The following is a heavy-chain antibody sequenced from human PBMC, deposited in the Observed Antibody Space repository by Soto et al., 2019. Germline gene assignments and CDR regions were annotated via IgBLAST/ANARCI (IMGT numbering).Heavy chain of an antibody. J-gene: IGHJ6*02. CDR3: ARALYGSGVLDV. D-gene: IGHD3-10*01. CDR1: GYIFSNYG. V-gene: IGHV1-18*01. CDR2: ISPYNGDT. Sequence: ASVEVSCEASGYIFSNYGISWVRQAPGQGLEWMGWISPYNGDTKYAQKLQGRLTMTTDTSKNQFSLKVGSVTAADTAVYFCARALYGSGVLDVWGQGTTVTVSS.